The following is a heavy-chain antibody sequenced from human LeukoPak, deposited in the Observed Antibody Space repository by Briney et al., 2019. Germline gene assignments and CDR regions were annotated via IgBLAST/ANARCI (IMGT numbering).Heavy chain of an antibody. Sequence: PGGSLGLSCAASGFTVSSNYMSWVRQAPGKGLEWVSVIYSGGSTYYADSVKGRFTISRDNSKNTLYLQMNSLRAEDTAVYYCARDGVTGTTYWGQGTLVTVSS. J-gene: IGHJ4*02. V-gene: IGHV3-53*01. CDR1: GFTVSSNY. CDR2: IYSGGST. CDR3: ARDGVTGTTY. D-gene: IGHD1-7*01.